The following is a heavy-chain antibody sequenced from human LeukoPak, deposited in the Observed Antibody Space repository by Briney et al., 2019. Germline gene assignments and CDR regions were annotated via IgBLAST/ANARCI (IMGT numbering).Heavy chain of an antibody. Sequence: SETLSLTCAVYGGSFSGYYWSWIRQPPGKGLEWIGEINHSGSTNYNPSLKSRVTISVDTSKNQFSPKLSSVTAADTAVYYCARGRVYYGSGSYGYWGQGTLVTVSS. CDR3: ARGRVYYGSGSYGY. J-gene: IGHJ4*02. CDR2: INHSGST. D-gene: IGHD3-10*01. V-gene: IGHV4-34*01. CDR1: GGSFSGYY.